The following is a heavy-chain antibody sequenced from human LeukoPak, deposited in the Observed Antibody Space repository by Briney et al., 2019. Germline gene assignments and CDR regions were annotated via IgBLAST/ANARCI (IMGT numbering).Heavy chain of an antibody. V-gene: IGHV1-18*04. D-gene: IGHD3-3*01. CDR1: GHTFTEYH. Sequence: ASARVSCKASGHTFTEYHVHWVRQAPGQELEWMGWISAYNGNTNYAQKLQGRVTMTTDTSTSTAYMELRSLRSDDTAVYYCARDQDFWSGYYYYGMDVWGQGTTVTVSS. J-gene: IGHJ6*02. CDR3: ARDQDFWSGYYYYGMDV. CDR2: ISAYNGNT.